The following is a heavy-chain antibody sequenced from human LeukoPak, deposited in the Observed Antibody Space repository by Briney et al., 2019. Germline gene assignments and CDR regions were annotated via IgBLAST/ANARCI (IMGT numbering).Heavy chain of an antibody. CDR2: INPSGGSA. D-gene: IGHD6-19*01. V-gene: IGHV1-46*01. CDR3: ARDKEWLVRGVGY. Sequence: ASVKVSCKASGYTFTIFYMHWVRQAPGQGLEWMGIINPSGGSATYAQRFQGRVTMTRDMSTSTVYMDLSSLSSEDTAVYYCARDKEWLVRGVGYWGQGTLVTVSS. CDR1: GYTFTIFY. J-gene: IGHJ4*02.